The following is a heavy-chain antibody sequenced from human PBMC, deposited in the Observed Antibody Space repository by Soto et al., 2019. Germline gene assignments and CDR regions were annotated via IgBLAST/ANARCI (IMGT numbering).Heavy chain of an antibody. CDR1: GYTFTGYY. Sequence: ASVKVSCKASGYTFTGYYMHWVRQAPGQGLEWMGWINSKSGATNYAQKFQGWVTMTRDTSITTAYMELSRLKSDDTAVYYCARGSELTTFDYWGRGTLVTVSS. J-gene: IGHJ4*02. V-gene: IGHV1-2*04. CDR2: INSKSGAT. D-gene: IGHD1-7*01. CDR3: ARGSELTTFDY.